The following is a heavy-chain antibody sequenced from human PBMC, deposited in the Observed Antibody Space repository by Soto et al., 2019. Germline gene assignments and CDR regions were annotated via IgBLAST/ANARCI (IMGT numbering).Heavy chain of an antibody. D-gene: IGHD3-22*01. CDR3: ARGTNYYDTTGHYNY. CDR2: INAGNGNT. CDR1: GYTFTNYG. V-gene: IGHV1-3*01. Sequence: ASVKVSCKTSGYTFTNYGISWVRQAPGQGLEWMGWINAGNGNTKYSQKFQGRVTITRATSANTAYMELRGLRSEDTALYYCARGTNYYDTTGHYNYWGQGTLVTVSS. J-gene: IGHJ4*02.